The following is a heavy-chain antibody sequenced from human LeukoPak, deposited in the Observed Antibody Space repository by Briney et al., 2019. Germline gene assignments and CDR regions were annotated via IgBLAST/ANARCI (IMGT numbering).Heavy chain of an antibody. V-gene: IGHV3-7*01. D-gene: IGHD3-3*01. CDR1: GFTFSSYA. J-gene: IGHJ5*02. CDR2: IKGDGSEK. CDR3: ARIGSTYYDFWSGYGKWFDP. Sequence: GGSLRLSCAASGFTFSSYAMSWVRQAPGKGLEWVANIKGDGSEKYYVDSVKGRFTTSRDNAKNSLYLQMNSLRAEDTAVYYCARIGSTYYDFWSGYGKWFDPWGQGTLVTVSS.